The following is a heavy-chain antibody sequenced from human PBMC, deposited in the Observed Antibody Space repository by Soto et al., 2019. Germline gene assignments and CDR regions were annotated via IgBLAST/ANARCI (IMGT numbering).Heavy chain of an antibody. J-gene: IGHJ5*02. D-gene: IGHD2-15*01. CDR3: ARDKGCSGGSCYLSLFDP. Sequence: GASVKVSCKASGYTFTSYAMNWVRQAPGQGLEWMGWINTNTGNPTYAQGFTGRFVFSLDTSVSTAYLQICSLKAEDTAVYYCARDKGCSGGSCYLSLFDPWGQGTLVTVSS. V-gene: IGHV7-4-1*01. CDR2: INTNTGNP. CDR1: GYTFTSYA.